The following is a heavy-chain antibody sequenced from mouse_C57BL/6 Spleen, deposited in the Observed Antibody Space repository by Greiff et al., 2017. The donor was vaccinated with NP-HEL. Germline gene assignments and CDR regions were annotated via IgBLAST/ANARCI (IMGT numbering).Heavy chain of an antibody. V-gene: IGHV1-81*01. CDR3: ARGDGYEDY. Sequence: VKLQESGAELARPGASVKLSCKASGYTFTSYGISWVKQRTGQGLEWIGEIYPRSGNTYYNEKFKGKATLTADKSSSTAYMELRSLTSKDSAVYFCARGDGYEDYWGQGTTLTVSS. CDR1: GYTFTSYG. J-gene: IGHJ2*01. CDR2: IYPRSGNT. D-gene: IGHD2-2*01.